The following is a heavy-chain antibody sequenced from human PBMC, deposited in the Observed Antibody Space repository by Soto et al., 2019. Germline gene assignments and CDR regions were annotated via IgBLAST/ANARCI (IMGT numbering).Heavy chain of an antibody. V-gene: IGHV4-39*01. CDR2: IYYSGST. CDR3: ARVPTSSGYYYPYYYYGMDV. Sequence: PSETLSLTCTVSGGSISSSSYYWGWIRQPPGKGLEWIGSIYYSGSTYYNPSLKSRVTISVDTSKNQFSLKLSSVTAADTAVYYCARVPTSSGYYYPYYYYGMDVWGQGTTVTVSS. J-gene: IGHJ6*02. CDR1: GGSISSSSYY. D-gene: IGHD3-22*01.